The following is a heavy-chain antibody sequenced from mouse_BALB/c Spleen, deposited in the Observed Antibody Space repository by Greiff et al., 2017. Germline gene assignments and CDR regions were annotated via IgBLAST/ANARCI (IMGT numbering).Heavy chain of an antibody. CDR2: INPNNGGT. Sequence: EVQLQESGPELVKPGASVKIPCKASGYTFTDYNMDWVKQSHGKSLEWIGDINPNNGGTIYNQKFKGKATLTVDKSSSTAYMELRSLTSEDTAVYYCARGVYKSYAMDYWGQGTSVTVSS. CDR1: GYTFTDYN. J-gene: IGHJ4*01. V-gene: IGHV1-18*01. D-gene: IGHD1-3*01. CDR3: ARGVYKSYAMDY.